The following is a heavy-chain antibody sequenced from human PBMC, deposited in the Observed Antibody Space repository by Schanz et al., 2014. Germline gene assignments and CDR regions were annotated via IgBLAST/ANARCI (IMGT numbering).Heavy chain of an antibody. Sequence: QVQLQESGPRLVKPSQTLSLTCSVSGGSIRNGPYYWTWIRQHPGKGLEWIGYIYFSGATYINPSLESRVIISVDTSETQFSLKLTSVTAADTAVYYCARGRHLGGPPYFDYWGRGSLVSVSS. CDR2: IYFSGAT. CDR1: GGSIRNGPYY. CDR3: ARGRHLGGPPYFDY. D-gene: IGHD3-16*01. J-gene: IGHJ4*02. V-gene: IGHV4-31*03.